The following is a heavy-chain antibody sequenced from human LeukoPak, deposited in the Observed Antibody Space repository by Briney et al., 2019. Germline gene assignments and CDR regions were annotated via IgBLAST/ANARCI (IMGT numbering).Heavy chain of an antibody. D-gene: IGHD2-2*01. J-gene: IGHJ6*02. V-gene: IGHV1-18*01. Sequence: ASVKLSCKASGYTFTSYGISWVRQAPGQGLEWMGWISAYNGNTNYAQKLQGRVTMITDTSTSTAYMELRSLRSDDTAVYYCARGAVVVVPAAISYYYYGMDVWGQGTTVTVSS. CDR1: GYTFTSYG. CDR3: ARGAVVVVPAAISYYYYGMDV. CDR2: ISAYNGNT.